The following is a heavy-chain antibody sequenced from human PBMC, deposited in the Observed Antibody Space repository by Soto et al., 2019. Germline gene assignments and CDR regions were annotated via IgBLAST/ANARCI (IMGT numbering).Heavy chain of an antibody. V-gene: IGHV3-9*01. D-gene: IGHD2-21*01. J-gene: IGHJ3*02. Sequence: EVQLVESGGGLVQSGRSLRLSCAASGFIFDDYAMHWVRQVPGKGLEWVSGISWTSSSIGYADAVKGRFTTSRDNNENTLYMQMDSLTIEDTAVYYCVKDRGRVAVIPRLIDGFDIWGHGTIVTVSS. CDR3: VKDRGRVAVIPRLIDGFDI. CDR1: GFIFDDYA. CDR2: ISWTSSSI.